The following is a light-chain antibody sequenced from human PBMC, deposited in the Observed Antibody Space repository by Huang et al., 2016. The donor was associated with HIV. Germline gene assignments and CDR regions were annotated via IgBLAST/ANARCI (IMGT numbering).Light chain of an antibody. CDR1: QSVASRY. J-gene: IGKJ1*01. V-gene: IGKV3-20*01. CDR3: QQYGSSLPWT. CDR2: GAC. Sequence: VLTQSPGTLSLSPGERATLSCRASQSVASRYLAWDQQKPGQAPRLLIFGACRRATGIPDRFSGSWFGTDFTLTISRLEPEDFAVYYCQQYGSSLPWTFGQGTKVEIK.